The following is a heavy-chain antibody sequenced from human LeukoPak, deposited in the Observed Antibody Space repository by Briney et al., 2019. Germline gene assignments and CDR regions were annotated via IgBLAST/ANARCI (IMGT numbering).Heavy chain of an antibody. CDR3: ARDLDYYDSSGYLNWFDP. D-gene: IGHD3-22*01. Sequence: SETLSLTCTVSGGSISSYYWSWIRQPAGKGLEWIGRIYTSGSTNYNPSLESRVTMSVDTSKNQFSLKLSSVTAADMAVYYCARDLDYYDSSGYLNWFDPWGQGTLVTVSS. J-gene: IGHJ5*02. CDR1: GGSISSYY. V-gene: IGHV4-4*07. CDR2: IYTSGST.